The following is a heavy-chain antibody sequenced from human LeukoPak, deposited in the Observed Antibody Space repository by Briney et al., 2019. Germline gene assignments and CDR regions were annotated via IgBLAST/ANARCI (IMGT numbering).Heavy chain of an antibody. V-gene: IGHV3-48*02. J-gene: IGHJ6*02. CDR1: GFPFSSYS. D-gene: IGHD3-10*01. CDR2: ISSSSSTI. Sequence: GGSLRLSCAASGFPFSSYSMNWVRQAPGKGLEWVSYISSSSSTIYYADSVKGRFTISRDKGKDSLDLEMSRLRDGDTAVYYCARVGPLGFGELFTPLPYYYYYGMDVWGQGTTVTVSS. CDR3: ARVGPLGFGELFTPLPYYYYYGMDV.